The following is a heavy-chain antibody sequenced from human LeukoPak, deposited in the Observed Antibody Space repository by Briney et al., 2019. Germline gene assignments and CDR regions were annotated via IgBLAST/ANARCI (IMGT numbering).Heavy chain of an antibody. CDR2: INPNSGGT. Sequence: ASVKVSCKASRYTFTGYYIHWVPQTPRQGLERMGWINPNSGGTNYAQKFQGRVTMTRDTSISTAYMELRRLRSDDRAVYYCARGAPTIVVVITTGEFDSGGEETLVTVSS. V-gene: IGHV1-2*02. D-gene: IGHD3-22*01. CDR3: ARGAPTIVVVITTGEFDS. J-gene: IGHJ4*02. CDR1: RYTFTGYY.